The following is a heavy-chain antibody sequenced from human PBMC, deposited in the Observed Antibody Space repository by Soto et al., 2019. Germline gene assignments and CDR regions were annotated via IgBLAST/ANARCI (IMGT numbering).Heavy chain of an antibody. CDR3: ARALTCGGEMCYRGSWYFDY. J-gene: IGHJ4*02. CDR2: ISSGSSYT. V-gene: IGHV3-21*01. D-gene: IGHD2-21*01. Sequence: GGSLRLSCAASGFSFSTYGMTWVRQAPGKGLEWVSFISSGSSYTYYADSVKGRFTISRDNAQNSLYLQMDSLRAEDTAVYYCARALTCGGEMCYRGSWYFDYWGQGA. CDR1: GFSFSTYG.